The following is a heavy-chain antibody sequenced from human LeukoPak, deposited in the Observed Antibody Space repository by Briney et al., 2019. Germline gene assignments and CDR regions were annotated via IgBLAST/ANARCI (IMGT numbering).Heavy chain of an antibody. CDR3: ARDSGGVIVVALIDY. J-gene: IGHJ4*02. CDR1: GFTFSSYV. CDR2: ISYDGSNK. D-gene: IGHD3-22*01. V-gene: IGHV3-30*04. Sequence: PGGSLRLSCAASGFTFSSYVMHWVRQAPGKGLEWVAVISYDGSNKYYADSVKGRFTISRDNSKNTLYLQMNSLRAEDTAVYYCARDSGGVIVVALIDYWGQGALVTVSS.